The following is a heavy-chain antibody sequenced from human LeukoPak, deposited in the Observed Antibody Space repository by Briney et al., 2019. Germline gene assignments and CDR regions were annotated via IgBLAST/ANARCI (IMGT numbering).Heavy chain of an antibody. CDR3: TRLLAAAPWVFDY. CDR2: LRSKASGGTT. V-gene: IGHV3-49*04. CDR1: GFTFGDYS. J-gene: IGHJ4*02. D-gene: IGHD2-15*01. Sequence: PGRSLRLSCTASGFTFGDYSMSWVRQAPGKGLEWLVFLRSKASGGTTHYAASVKGRFTISRDDSKSIAYLQMDSLKTEDTAVYYCTRLLAAAPWVFDYWGQGTLVTVSS.